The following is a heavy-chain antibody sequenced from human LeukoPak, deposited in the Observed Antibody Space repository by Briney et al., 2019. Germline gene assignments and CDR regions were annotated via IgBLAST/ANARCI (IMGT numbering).Heavy chain of an antibody. CDR3: ARDRDSYGYSALGY. V-gene: IGHV4-61*02. CDR1: GGSISSGSYY. Sequence: SQTLSLTCTVSGGSISSGSYYWSWIRQPAGKGLEWIGRIYTSGSTNYNPSLKSRVTITVDTSKNQFSLKLSSVTAADTAVYYCARDRDSYGYSALGYWGQGTLVTVSS. D-gene: IGHD5-18*01. CDR2: IYTSGST. J-gene: IGHJ4*02.